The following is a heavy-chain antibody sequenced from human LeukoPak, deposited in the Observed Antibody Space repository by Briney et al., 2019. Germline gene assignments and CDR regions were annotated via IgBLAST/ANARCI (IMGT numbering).Heavy chain of an antibody. CDR2: INPNSGGT. J-gene: IGHJ6*02. Sequence: ASVKVSCKASGYTFTGYYMHWVRQAPGQGLEWMGRINPNSGGTNYAQKLQGRVTMATDTSTSTAYMELRSLRSDNTAVYYCARDSPPDYYYGMDVWGQGTTVTVSS. V-gene: IGHV1-2*06. CDR1: GYTFTGYY. CDR3: ARDSPPDYYYGMDV.